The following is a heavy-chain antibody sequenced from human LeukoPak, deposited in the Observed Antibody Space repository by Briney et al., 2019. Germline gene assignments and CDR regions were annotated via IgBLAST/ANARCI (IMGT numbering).Heavy chain of an antibody. D-gene: IGHD6-19*01. Sequence: PSETLSLTCTVSGGSISSYYWSWLRQPPGKGLEWIGYIYYSGSTNYNPSLKSRVTISVDTSKDQFSLKLSSVTAADTAVYYCARTTGYSSGWYYIDYWEQGTLVTVSS. V-gene: IGHV4-59*01. CDR3: ARTTGYSSGWYYIDY. J-gene: IGHJ4*02. CDR2: IYYSGST. CDR1: GGSISSYY.